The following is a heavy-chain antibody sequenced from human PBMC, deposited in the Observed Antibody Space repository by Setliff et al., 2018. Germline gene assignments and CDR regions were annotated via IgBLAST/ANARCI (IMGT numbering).Heavy chain of an antibody. Sequence: SETLSLTCAVSGFSITNNYYWGWIRQAPGKGLEWIGTAHQSGTTFYNPSLKGRVTMSVDTSKSQFSLKLNSVTATDTAVYYCARQPTGTYQWTFDSWGQGTLVTVSS. CDR3: ARQPTGTYQWTFDS. J-gene: IGHJ4*02. D-gene: IGHD1-26*01. CDR1: GFSITNNYY. V-gene: IGHV4-38-2*01. CDR2: AHQSGTT.